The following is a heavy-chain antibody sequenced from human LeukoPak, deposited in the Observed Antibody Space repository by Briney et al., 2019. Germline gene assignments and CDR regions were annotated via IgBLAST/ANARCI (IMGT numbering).Heavy chain of an antibody. CDR1: GGTFSSYA. V-gene: IGHV1-69*13. Sequence: ASMKVSCKASGGTFSSYAISWVRQAPGQGLEWMGGIIPIFGTANYAQKFQGRVTITADESTSTAYMELSSLRSEDTAVYYCARDAEVTTKHWGQGTLVTVSS. CDR2: IIPIFGTA. J-gene: IGHJ1*01. CDR3: ARDAEVTTKH. D-gene: IGHD4-23*01.